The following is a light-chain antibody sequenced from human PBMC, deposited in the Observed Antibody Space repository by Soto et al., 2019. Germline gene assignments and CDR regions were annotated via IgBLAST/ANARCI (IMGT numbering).Light chain of an antibody. J-gene: IGKJ1*01. CDR1: QSVISTY. V-gene: IGKV3-20*01. CDR2: GAS. CDR3: QRYGRSSHPWT. Sequence: EIVLTQSPGTLSLSPGERATLSCRASQSVISTYLAWYQQKPGQAPRLLIYGASSRATGIPDRFSDSGFGTDFTLTISRLEREDFAVYYCQRYGRSSHPWTFGQGTKVEI.